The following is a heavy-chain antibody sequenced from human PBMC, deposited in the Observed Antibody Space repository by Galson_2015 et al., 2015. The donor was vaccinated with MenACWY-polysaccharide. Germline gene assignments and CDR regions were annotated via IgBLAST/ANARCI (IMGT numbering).Heavy chain of an antibody. CDR3: ARDISSWYFDL. CDR2: IWHDGSKK. J-gene: IGHJ2*01. Sequence: SLRLSCAASGLTFSDYGMHWVRQAPGKGLEWVAVIWHDGSKKFYVDSVKGRFTISRDNSKSTLSLQMNSLRAEDTAVCYCARDISSWYFDLWGRGTLVTVSS. CDR1: GLTFSDYG. V-gene: IGHV3-33*01.